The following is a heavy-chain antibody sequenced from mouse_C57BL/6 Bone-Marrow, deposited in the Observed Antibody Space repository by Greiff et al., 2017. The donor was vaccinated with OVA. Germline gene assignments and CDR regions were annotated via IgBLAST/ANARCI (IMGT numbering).Heavy chain of an antibody. J-gene: IGHJ4*01. V-gene: IGHV1-74*01. D-gene: IGHD2-3*01. CDR2: LHPSDSDT. CDR3: ASPYDGYYVDYAMDY. Sequence: VQLQQPGAELVKPGASVKVSCKASGYTFTSYWMHWVKQRPGQGLEWIGRLHPSDSDTNYNQKFTGKATLTVDKSSSAAYMQLSGLTSEDSAVYYCASPYDGYYVDYAMDYWGQGTSVTVSS. CDR1: GYTFTSYW.